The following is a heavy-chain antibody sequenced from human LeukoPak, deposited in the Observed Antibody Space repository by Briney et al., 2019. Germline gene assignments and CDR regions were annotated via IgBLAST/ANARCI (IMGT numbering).Heavy chain of an antibody. CDR3: ARGGDSGYVFDP. D-gene: IGHD5-12*01. J-gene: IGHJ5*02. Sequence: GASVKVSCKASGYTFTSYGISWVRQAPGQGLEWMGGIIPIFGTANYAQKFQGRVTITADESTSTAYMELSSLRSEDTAVYYCARGGDSGYVFDPWGQGTLVTVSS. V-gene: IGHV1-69*13. CDR2: IIPIFGTA. CDR1: GYTFTSYG.